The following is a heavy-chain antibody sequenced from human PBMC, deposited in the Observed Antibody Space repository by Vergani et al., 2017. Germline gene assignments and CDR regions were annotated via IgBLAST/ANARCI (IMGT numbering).Heavy chain of an antibody. CDR2: ISTGGERT. CDR3: AKKGGSL. CDR1: GFTITVFS. J-gene: IGHJ4*02. Sequence: VESGGGLVQPGGSLRLSCVASGFTITVFSMNWVRQAPGKGLEWISYISTGGERTYYAEYVKGRFTISRDNSQNSIYLQMNSLRDEDTAIDFCAKKGGSLGGQGTRVTVSS. D-gene: IGHD3-16*02. V-gene: IGHV3-48*02.